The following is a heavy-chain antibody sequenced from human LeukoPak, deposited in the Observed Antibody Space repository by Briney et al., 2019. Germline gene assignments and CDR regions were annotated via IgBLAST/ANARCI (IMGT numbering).Heavy chain of an antibody. CDR2: ISDNGGST. CDR3: AKAPSPGYCSSTSCYYDY. CDR1: GFTFSNYA. Sequence: GGSLRLSCAASGFTFSNYAMSWVRQAPRKGLEWVTAISDNGGSTYYADSVKGRFTISRDNSKNTLYLQMNSLRGDDTAVYHCAKAPSPGYCSSTSCYYDYWGQGTLVTVSS. J-gene: IGHJ4*02. D-gene: IGHD2-2*01. V-gene: IGHV3-23*01.